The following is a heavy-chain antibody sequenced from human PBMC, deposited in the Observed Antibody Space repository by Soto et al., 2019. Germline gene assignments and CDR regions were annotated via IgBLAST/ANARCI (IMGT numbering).Heavy chain of an antibody. D-gene: IGHD3-10*01. V-gene: IGHV3-66*01. Sequence: EVQLVESGGGLVQPGGSLRLSCAASGFTVSNNYMTWVRQARGKGLEWVSVIYSGGSTFYADSVKGRFTISRDNSKNTLYLQMNSLRAEDTAVYYCARDGPTYYFGSGSYTHYYGMDVWGQGTTVTVSS. CDR2: IYSGGST. CDR1: GFTVSNNY. J-gene: IGHJ6*02. CDR3: ARDGPTYYFGSGSYTHYYGMDV.